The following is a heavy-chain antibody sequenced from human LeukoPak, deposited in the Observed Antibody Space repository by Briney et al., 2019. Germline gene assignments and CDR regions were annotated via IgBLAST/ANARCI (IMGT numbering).Heavy chain of an antibody. J-gene: IGHJ5*02. D-gene: IGHD3-10*01. CDR2: IWYDGSNK. V-gene: IGHV3-33*01. CDR1: GFTFSSYG. CDR3: AREVRGSAFDP. Sequence: GGSLRLSCAASGFTFSSYGMHWVRQAPGKGLEWVAVIWYDGSNKYYADSVKGRFTISRDNSKNTLYLQVNSLRAEDTAVYYCAREVRGSAFDPWGQGTLVTVSS.